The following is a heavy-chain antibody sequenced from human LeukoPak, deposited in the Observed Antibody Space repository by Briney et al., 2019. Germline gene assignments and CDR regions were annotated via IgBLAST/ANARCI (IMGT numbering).Heavy chain of an antibody. J-gene: IGHJ4*02. D-gene: IGHD5-12*01. CDR2: LYPGDSDT. V-gene: IGHV5-51*01. CDR3: ASRLRERFDS. Sequence: GESLKISCKGSGYSFPNYWIGWVRQMPGKGLEWLGILYPGDSDTRYSPSFQGQVTISADKSISTAYLQWSSLKASDTAMYYCASRLRERFDSWGQGTLVTVSS. CDR1: GYSFPNYW.